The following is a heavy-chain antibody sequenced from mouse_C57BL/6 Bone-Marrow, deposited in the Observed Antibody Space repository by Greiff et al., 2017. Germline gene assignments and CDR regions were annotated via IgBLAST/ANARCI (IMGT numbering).Heavy chain of an antibody. CDR2: LHPNRGST. V-gene: IGHV1-64*01. Sequence: QVHVKQSGAELVKPGASVKLSCKASGYTFTSYWMHWVKQRPGQGLEWIGMLHPNRGSTNYNEKFKSKATLPVDKSSSTAYMQLSSLTSADSAVYYCHRQLRLPGEYGGPGPPLTVAS. CDR1: GYTFTSYW. J-gene: IGHJ2*01. CDR3: HRQLRLPGEY. D-gene: IGHD3-2*02.